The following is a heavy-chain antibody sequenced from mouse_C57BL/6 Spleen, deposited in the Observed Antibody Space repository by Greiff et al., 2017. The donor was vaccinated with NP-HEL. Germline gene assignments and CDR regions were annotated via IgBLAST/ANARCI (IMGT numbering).Heavy chain of an antibody. CDR3: TREGYYYAMDY. J-gene: IGHJ4*01. V-gene: IGHV5-9-1*02. Sequence: EVKVVESGEGLVKPGGSLKLSCAASGFTFSSYAMSWVRQTPEKRLEWVAYISSGGDYLYYADTVKGRFTISRDNARNTLYLQMSSLKSEDTAMYYCTREGYYYAMDYWGQGTSVTVSS. CDR1: GFTFSSYA. CDR2: ISSGGDYL.